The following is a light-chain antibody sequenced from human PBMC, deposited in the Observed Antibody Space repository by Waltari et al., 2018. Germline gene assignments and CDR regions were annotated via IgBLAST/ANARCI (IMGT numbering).Light chain of an antibody. CDR1: QSVNGD. J-gene: IGKJ4*01. CDR3: QQYNNWPPT. Sequence: EVVMTQSPATLSVSPGERATLSYRASQSVNGDLAWYQQRPGQAPRLLIHDASTRATGIPVRFSGSGSGTEFTLTISSLQSEDSAIYCCQQYNNWPPTFGGGTKVEIK. V-gene: IGKV3-15*01. CDR2: DAS.